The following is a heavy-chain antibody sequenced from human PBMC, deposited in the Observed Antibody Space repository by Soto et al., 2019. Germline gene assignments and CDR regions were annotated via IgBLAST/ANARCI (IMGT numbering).Heavy chain of an antibody. CDR2: IKQDGSEK. D-gene: IGHD2-8*01. CDR1: GFTFSSYW. CDR3: AQGYCTNGVCYCFDY. V-gene: IGHV3-7*01. Sequence: GGSLRLSCAASGFTFSSYWMSWVRQAPGKGLEWVANIKQDGSEKYYVDSVKGRFTISRDNAKNSLYLQMNSLRAEDTAVYYCAQGYCTNGVCYCFDYWGQGTLVTVSS. J-gene: IGHJ4*02.